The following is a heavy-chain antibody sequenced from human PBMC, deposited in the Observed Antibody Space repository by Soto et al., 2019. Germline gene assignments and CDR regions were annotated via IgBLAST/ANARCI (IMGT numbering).Heavy chain of an antibody. J-gene: IGHJ4*02. V-gene: IGHV4-31*03. CDR3: ARATGTLRSRNCDY. D-gene: IGHD1-1*01. Sequence: LSLTCSVSGGSISTVGHYWTWIRQPPGKGLEWIGYIYHTGSTYYSKSLRSRLTMSVDTSKSQFSLRLSSVTAADTAVYYCARATGTLRSRNCDYWCQGSLVTVSS. CDR1: GGSISTVGHY. CDR2: IYHTGST.